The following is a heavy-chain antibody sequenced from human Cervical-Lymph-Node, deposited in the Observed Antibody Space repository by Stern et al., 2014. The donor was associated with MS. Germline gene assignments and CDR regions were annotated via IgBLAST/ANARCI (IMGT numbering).Heavy chain of an antibody. Sequence: EVQPVESGGGLVQPGGSLRLSCAASGFTFQEYSMNWVRQAPGKGLEWVSSITSGSSDIHYADSVKGRFTISRDNVKNSLYLQMNSLRAEDTALYYCAREDYTQDFDYWGRGTLVTVSS. CDR2: ITSGSSDI. V-gene: IGHV3-21*01. D-gene: IGHD4-11*01. J-gene: IGHJ4*02. CDR1: GFTFQEYS. CDR3: AREDYTQDFDY.